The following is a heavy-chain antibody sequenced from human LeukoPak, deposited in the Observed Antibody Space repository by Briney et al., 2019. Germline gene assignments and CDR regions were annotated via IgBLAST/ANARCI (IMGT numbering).Heavy chain of an antibody. CDR2: IYYSGST. V-gene: IGHV4-39*07. D-gene: IGHD5-18*01. CDR3: AREDSYAFLVDY. Sequence: SETLSLTCTVSGGSISSSSYYWGWIRQPPGKGLEWIGSIYYSGSTYYNPSLKSRVTISVDTSKNQFSLKLSSVTAADTAVYYCAREDSYAFLVDYWGQGTLVTVSS. J-gene: IGHJ4*02. CDR1: GGSISSSSYY.